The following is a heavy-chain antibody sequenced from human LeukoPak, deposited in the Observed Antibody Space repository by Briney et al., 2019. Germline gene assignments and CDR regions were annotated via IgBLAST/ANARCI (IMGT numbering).Heavy chain of an antibody. CDR3: ARDPYYYGDYPWFDP. CDR1: GGSISSSSYY. J-gene: IGHJ5*02. V-gene: IGHV4-39*07. Sequence: PSETLSLTCTVSGGSISSSSYYWGWIRQPPGKGLEWIGSIYYSGSTYYNPSLKSRVTISVDTSKNQFSLKLSSVTAADTAVYYCARDPYYYGDYPWFDPWGQGTLVTVSS. D-gene: IGHD4-17*01. CDR2: IYYSGST.